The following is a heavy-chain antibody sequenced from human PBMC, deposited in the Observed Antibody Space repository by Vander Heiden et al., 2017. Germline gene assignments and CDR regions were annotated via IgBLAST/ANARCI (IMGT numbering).Heavy chain of an antibody. Sequence: QVQLQQWGAGLLKPSETLSLTCAVYGGSLSGYYWRWIRQPPGKGLEWIGEINHSESTNYNPSLKSRVTISVDTSKNQFSLKLSSVTAADTAVYYCARGRLYSSGWYRGGGNYFDYWGQGTLVTVSS. CDR3: ARGRLYSSGWYRGGGNYFDY. V-gene: IGHV4-34*01. CDR2: INHSEST. D-gene: IGHD6-19*01. J-gene: IGHJ4*02. CDR1: GGSLSGYY.